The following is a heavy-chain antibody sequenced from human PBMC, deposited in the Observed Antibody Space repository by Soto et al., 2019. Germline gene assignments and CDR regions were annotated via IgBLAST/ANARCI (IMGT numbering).Heavy chain of an antibody. J-gene: IGHJ6*03. D-gene: IGHD4-17*01. CDR1: GFTFSSYA. CDR2: ISGSGGST. CDR3: AKGPDYGDSYYYYYYMDV. Sequence: GGSLRLSCAASGFTFSSYAMHWVRQAPGKGLEWVSAISGSGGSTYYADSVKGRFTISRDNSKNTLYLQMNSLRAEDTAVYYCAKGPDYGDSYYYYYYMDVWGKGTTVTVSS. V-gene: IGHV3-23*01.